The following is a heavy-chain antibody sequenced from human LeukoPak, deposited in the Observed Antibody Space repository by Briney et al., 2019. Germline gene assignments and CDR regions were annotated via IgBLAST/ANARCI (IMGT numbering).Heavy chain of an antibody. Sequence: ASVKVSCKASGYTFTSYGITWVRQAPGQGLEWMGWISAYNGNTNYAQKLQGRLTVTTDTSTNTAYMELRSLRSDDTAVYDCARGSSVGFGNGYQLHWGQGTLVTVSS. CDR1: GYTFTSYG. D-gene: IGHD2-2*01. V-gene: IGHV1-18*01. J-gene: IGHJ4*02. CDR2: ISAYNGNT. CDR3: ARGSSVGFGNGYQLH.